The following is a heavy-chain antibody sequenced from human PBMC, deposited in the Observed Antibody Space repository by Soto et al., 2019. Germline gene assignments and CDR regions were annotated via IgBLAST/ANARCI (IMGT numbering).Heavy chain of an antibody. CDR1: GFTFSSYG. V-gene: IGHV3-30*18. Sequence: GGSLRLSCAASGFTFSSYGMHWVRQAPGKGLEWVAIISYDGSNKYYADSVKGRFTISRDRSKNTLYLQMNSLRAADTAVYYCAKDRLANPPYYYYYYGLDVWGQGTTVTVSS. CDR3: AKDRLANPPYYYYYYGLDV. CDR2: ISYDGSNK. J-gene: IGHJ6*02.